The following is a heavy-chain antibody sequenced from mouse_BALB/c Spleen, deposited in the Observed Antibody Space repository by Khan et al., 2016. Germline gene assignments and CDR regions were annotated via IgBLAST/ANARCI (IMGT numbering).Heavy chain of an antibody. V-gene: IGHV3-2*02. D-gene: IGHD1-1*01. CDR3: SRRPYGSGSWDFAV. CDR1: GYSITSDYA. Sequence: EVQLQESGPGLVKPSQSLSLTCTVTGYSITSDYAWNWIRQFPGNKLEWMGYMSYSGRTSYNPSLKSRISVNRDTSNNQIFLQLNSVITEDTATYCCSRRPYGSGSWDFAVWGAGTTVTVSA. CDR2: MSYSGRT. J-gene: IGHJ1*01.